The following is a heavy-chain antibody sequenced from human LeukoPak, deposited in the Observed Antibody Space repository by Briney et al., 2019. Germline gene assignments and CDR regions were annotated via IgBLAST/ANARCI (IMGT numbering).Heavy chain of an antibody. V-gene: IGHV4-39*07. J-gene: IGHJ6*03. Sequence: SETLSLTCTVSGGSISSSSYYWGWIRQPPGKGLEWIGIIHYSGSTYYNPSLKSRVTISVDTSKNQFSLKLSSVTAADTAVYYCAREVQRMGISAGGTEYHYYYMDVWGKGTTVTIS. CDR3: AREVQRMGISAGGTEYHYYYMDV. CDR1: GGSISSSSYY. CDR2: IHYSGST. D-gene: IGHD6-13*01.